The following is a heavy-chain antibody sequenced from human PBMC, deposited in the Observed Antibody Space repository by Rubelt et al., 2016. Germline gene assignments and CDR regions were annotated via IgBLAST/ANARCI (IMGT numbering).Heavy chain of an antibody. CDR2: IYNSGST. Sequence: QVQLPESGPGLVKPSETLSLTCTVSGGSISSYYWSWIRQPAGKGLEWIGRIYNSGSTNYNPALKSRVTMSVDTSKNQLSLKLSSVTAADTAVYHCARDRGSSSWYGVDYWGQGTLVTVSS. J-gene: IGHJ4*02. CDR1: GGSISSYY. D-gene: IGHD6-13*01. CDR3: ARDRGSSSWYGVDY. V-gene: IGHV4-4*07.